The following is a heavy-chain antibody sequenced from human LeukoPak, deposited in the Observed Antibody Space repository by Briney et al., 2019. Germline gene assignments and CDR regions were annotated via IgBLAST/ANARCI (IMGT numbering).Heavy chain of an antibody. J-gene: IGHJ6*03. D-gene: IGHD2-15*01. CDR3: ARARGIVVVVAATGSYYYMGV. CDR2: ISAYNGNT. CDR1: GYTFTSYG. Sequence: ASVKVSCKASGYTFTSYGISWVRQAPGQGLEWMGWISAYNGNTNYAQKLQGRVTMTTDTSTSTAYMELRSLRSDDTAVYYCARARGIVVVVAATGSYYYMGVWGKGTTVTVSS. V-gene: IGHV1-18*01.